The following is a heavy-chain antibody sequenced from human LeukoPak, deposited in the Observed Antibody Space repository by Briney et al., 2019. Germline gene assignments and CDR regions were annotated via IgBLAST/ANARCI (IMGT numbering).Heavy chain of an antibody. CDR3: AKERYTSGWDYFDY. V-gene: IGHV3-48*01. CDR1: GFTFNTYT. D-gene: IGHD6-19*01. Sequence: GGSPRLSCAASGFTFNTYTMNWVRQAPGKGLEWVSYISGSSGIIDYADSVRGRFTISRDNAKNSLYLQMNSLRAEDTAVYYCAKERYTSGWDYFDYWGQGTLVTVSS. CDR2: ISGSSGII. J-gene: IGHJ4*02.